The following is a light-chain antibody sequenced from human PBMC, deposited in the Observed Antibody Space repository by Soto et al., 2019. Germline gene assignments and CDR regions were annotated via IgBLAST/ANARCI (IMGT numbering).Light chain of an antibody. CDR1: QSVSISY. Sequence: ENVLTQSPGTLSLSPGERATLSCRASQSVSISYLAWYQQKPGQAPRLLIYDASSRATGIPDRFSGSGSGTDFTLTISRLEPEDFAVYFCQQYGSSPRTFGQGTKVEIK. CDR2: DAS. V-gene: IGKV3-20*01. J-gene: IGKJ1*01. CDR3: QQYGSSPRT.